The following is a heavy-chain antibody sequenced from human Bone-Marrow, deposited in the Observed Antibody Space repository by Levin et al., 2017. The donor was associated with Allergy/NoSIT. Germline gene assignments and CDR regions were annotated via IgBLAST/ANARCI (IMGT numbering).Heavy chain of an antibody. CDR1: GFTFSTYT. J-gene: IGHJ4*02. Sequence: GGSLRLSCVASGFTFSTYTMNWVRQAPGKGLEWVSYISVSSSTMYYAESVKGRFTISRDDAKNSLNLQMNSLRVEDTAVYYCARSRGSQFDYWGQGTLVTVSS. V-gene: IGHV3-48*04. CDR3: ARSRGSQFDY. D-gene: IGHD3-16*01. CDR2: ISVSSSTM.